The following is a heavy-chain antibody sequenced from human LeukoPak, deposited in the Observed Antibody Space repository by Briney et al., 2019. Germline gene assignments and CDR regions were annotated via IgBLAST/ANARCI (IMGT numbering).Heavy chain of an antibody. Sequence: SETLSLTCTVSGFTISSYYWSWIRQPPGKGLEWIGYIYYSGSSNYNPALKSRVTISVDTSKKQFSLKLSSVTGADTAVYYCACQSWSGYYSNWFDPWRQGTLVTVSS. D-gene: IGHD3-3*01. J-gene: IGHJ5*02. V-gene: IGHV4-59*01. CDR3: ACQSWSGYYSNWFDP. CDR1: GFTISSYY. CDR2: IYYSGSS.